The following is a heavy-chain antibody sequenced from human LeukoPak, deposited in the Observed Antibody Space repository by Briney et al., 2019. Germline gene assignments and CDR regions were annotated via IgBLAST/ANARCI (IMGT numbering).Heavy chain of an antibody. V-gene: IGHV3-30*03. CDR3: VGDREDDTSGNIDF. CDR2: ISYDGSNK. D-gene: IGHD3-22*01. CDR1: GFTFSSYG. J-gene: IGHJ4*02. Sequence: GRSLRLSCAASGFTFSSYGMHWVRQAPGKGLEWVAVISYDGSNKYYADSVKGRFTISRDNSKNTLYLQMSSLRAEDTALYYCVGDREDDTSGNIDFWGQGTLVTVSS.